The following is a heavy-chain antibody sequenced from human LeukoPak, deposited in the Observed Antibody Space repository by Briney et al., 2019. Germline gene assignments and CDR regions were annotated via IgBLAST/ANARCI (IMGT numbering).Heavy chain of an antibody. CDR3: AKVGDYGGNDFDY. V-gene: IGHV3-15*05. D-gene: IGHD4-23*01. CDR1: GFTFNKAW. J-gene: IGHJ4*02. CDR2: IKSKTDGGTT. Sequence: PGGSLRLSCAASGFTFNKAWMSWVRQAPGKGLEWVGCIKSKTDGGTTDYAALVKGRFTISRDDSKNTLYMQMNSLRTEDTALYYCAKVGDYGGNDFDYWGEGTLVTVSS.